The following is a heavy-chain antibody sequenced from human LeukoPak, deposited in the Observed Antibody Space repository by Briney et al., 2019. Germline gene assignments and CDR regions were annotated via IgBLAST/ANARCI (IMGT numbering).Heavy chain of an antibody. CDR3: ARHIDY. CDR2: IYPGDSDT. CDR1: GYSFRSYW. Sequence: PGESLKISCKGSGYSFRSYWIAWVRQKPGKGLEWMGIIYPGDSDTKYSPSFQGQVTISADKSTSTAYLQWNSPKASDTAMYYCARHIDYWGQGTLVTVSS. J-gene: IGHJ4*02. V-gene: IGHV5-51*01.